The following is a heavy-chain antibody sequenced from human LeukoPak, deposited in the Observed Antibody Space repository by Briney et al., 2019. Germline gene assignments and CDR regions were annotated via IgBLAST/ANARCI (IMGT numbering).Heavy chain of an antibody. D-gene: IGHD2-21*02. CDR2: INQDASEI. Sequence: GGSLRLSCAASGFTFSTYWMNWYRQAPGKGLEWVGNINQDASEINYVDSVRGRFTISRDNARNSLHLQMNSLRAEDTAVYYCATDRDNSDWQKRFDSWGQGTLVTVTP. V-gene: IGHV3-7*01. CDR1: GFTFSTYW. J-gene: IGHJ4*02. CDR3: ATDRDNSDWQKRFDS.